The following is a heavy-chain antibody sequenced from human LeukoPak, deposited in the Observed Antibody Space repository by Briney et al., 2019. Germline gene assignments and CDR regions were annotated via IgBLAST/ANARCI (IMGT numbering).Heavy chain of an antibody. CDR2: ISGSGGST. Sequence: GGSLRLSCAASGFTFSSYAMSWVRQAPGKGLEWVSAISGSGGSTYYADSVEGRFTISRDNSKNTLYLQMNSLRAEDTAVYYCAKEATSSSWIDYYYGMDVWGQGTTVTVSS. D-gene: IGHD6-13*01. J-gene: IGHJ6*02. CDR1: GFTFSSYA. V-gene: IGHV3-23*01. CDR3: AKEATSSSWIDYYYGMDV.